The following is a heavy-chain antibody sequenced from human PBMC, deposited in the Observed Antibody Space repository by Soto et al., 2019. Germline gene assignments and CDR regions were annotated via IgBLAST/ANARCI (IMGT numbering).Heavy chain of an antibody. Sequence: PGGSLRLSCAASGFTFSSYGMHWVRQSPGKGLEWVAVLSYDGSNKCYAASMKGRFPYSRDNSKNTLYLQMNRLRADDTSVYYCAKDVRPPYYYDTTAYYRDYWGQGTLVTVSS. CDR3: AKDVRPPYYYDTTAYYRDY. CDR2: LSYDGSNK. V-gene: IGHV3-30*18. J-gene: IGHJ4*02. D-gene: IGHD3-22*01. CDR1: GFTFSSYG.